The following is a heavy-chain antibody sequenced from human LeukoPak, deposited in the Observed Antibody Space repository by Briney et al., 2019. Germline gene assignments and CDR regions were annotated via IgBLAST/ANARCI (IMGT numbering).Heavy chain of an antibody. Sequence: SETLSLTCTVSGGSISSYYWSWIRQPPGKGLEWIGYIYYSGSTNYNPSLKSRVTISVDTSKNQFSLKLTSVTAADTAVYYCARAVGSGSFQTYYYYMDVWGKGTTVTISS. J-gene: IGHJ6*03. CDR1: GGSISSYY. V-gene: IGHV4-59*01. CDR2: IYYSGST. CDR3: ARAVGSGSFQTYYYYMDV. D-gene: IGHD3-10*01.